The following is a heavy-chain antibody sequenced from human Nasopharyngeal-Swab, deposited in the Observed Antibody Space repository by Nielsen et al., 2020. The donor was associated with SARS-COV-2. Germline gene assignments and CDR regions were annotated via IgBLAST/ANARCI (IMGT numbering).Heavy chain of an antibody. V-gene: IGHV3-64*02. J-gene: IGHJ6*02. CDR3: ARDGGYSYGFSPNYGMDV. Sequence: GESLKISCAASGFTFSSYAMHWVRQAPGKGLEYVSAISSNGGSTYYADSVKGRFTISRDNSKNTLYLQMGSLRAGDMAVYYCARDGGYSYGFSPNYGMDVWGQGTTVIVSS. CDR1: GFTFSSYA. CDR2: ISSNGGST. D-gene: IGHD5-18*01.